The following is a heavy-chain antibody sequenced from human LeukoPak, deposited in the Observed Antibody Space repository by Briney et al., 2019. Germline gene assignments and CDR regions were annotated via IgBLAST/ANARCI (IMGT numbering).Heavy chain of an antibody. D-gene: IGHD3-16*02. Sequence: SETLSLTCTVSGGSISSHYWSWIRQPAGKGLEYIGRIHTSGITNYNPSLKSRVTMSGDTSKNQFSLKLSSVTAADTAVYYCARLRYDYVWGSYRARHFDIWGQGTMVTVSS. J-gene: IGHJ3*02. V-gene: IGHV4-4*07. CDR3: ARLRYDYVWGSYRARHFDI. CDR2: IHTSGIT. CDR1: GGSISSHY.